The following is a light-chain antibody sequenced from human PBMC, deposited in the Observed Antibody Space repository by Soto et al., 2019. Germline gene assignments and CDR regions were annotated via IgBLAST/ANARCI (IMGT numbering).Light chain of an antibody. CDR1: RSHVGRDNY. V-gene: IGLV2-14*01. CDR3: RSFTTSSTYV. CDR2: DVT. J-gene: IGLJ1*01. Sequence: QSPLTQPASVSGSPGQSIAISCTGTRSHVGRDNYVSWYQQHPDKVPKLIIYDVTNRPSGVSDRFSGSKSGNTASLTISGLQADDEADYYCRSFTTSSTYVFGTGTKLTVL.